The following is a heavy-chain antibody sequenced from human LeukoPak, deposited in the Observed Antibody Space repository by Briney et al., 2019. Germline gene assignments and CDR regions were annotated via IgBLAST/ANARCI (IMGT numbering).Heavy chain of an antibody. J-gene: IGHJ2*01. D-gene: IGHD2/OR15-2a*01. CDR3: ARRSRLGSRNNWYFDL. CDR2: IIPIFGTA. Sequence: ASVKVSCKASGGTFSSYAISWVQQAPGQGLEWMGGIIPIFGTANYAQKFQGRVTITADESTSTAYMELSSLRSEDTAVYYCARRSRLGSRNNWYFDLWGRGTLVTVSS. V-gene: IGHV1-69*13. CDR1: GGTFSSYA.